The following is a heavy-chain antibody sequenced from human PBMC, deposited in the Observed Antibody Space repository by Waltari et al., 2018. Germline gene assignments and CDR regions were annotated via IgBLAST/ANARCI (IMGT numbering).Heavy chain of an antibody. CDR2: VYHTGST. V-gene: IGHV4-38-2*02. Sequence: QVQLQESGPGLVKPSETLSLTCAVSGYSISSGYFWGWIRRPPGKGLDWIGSVYHTGSTSYNPSLKSRVTISVDMSKNQFSLELTSVTAADTAVYYCARDRRHTIFGVVSLFDYWGQGALVTVSS. CDR3: ARDRRHTIFGVVSLFDY. D-gene: IGHD3-3*01. CDR1: GYSISSGYF. J-gene: IGHJ4*02.